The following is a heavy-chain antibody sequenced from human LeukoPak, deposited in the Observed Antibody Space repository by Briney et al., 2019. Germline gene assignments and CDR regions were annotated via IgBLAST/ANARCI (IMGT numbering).Heavy chain of an antibody. D-gene: IGHD1-26*01. V-gene: IGHV4-39*01. Sequence: SETLSLTCTVSGGSISSSSYYWGWIRQPPGKGLEWIGSIYYSGSTYYNPSLKSRVTISVDTSKNQFSLKLSSVTAADTAVYYCARQDLGYSGSYCPLNWFDPWGQGTLVTVSS. CDR1: GGSISSSSYY. J-gene: IGHJ5*02. CDR2: IYYSGST. CDR3: ARQDLGYSGSYCPLNWFDP.